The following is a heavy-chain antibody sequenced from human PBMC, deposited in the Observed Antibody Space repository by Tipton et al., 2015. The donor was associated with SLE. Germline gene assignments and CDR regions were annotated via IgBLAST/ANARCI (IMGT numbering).Heavy chain of an antibody. CDR3: ARCHPQGDWYFDL. V-gene: IGHV4-34*01. J-gene: IGHJ2*01. D-gene: IGHD3-16*01. CDR1: GGSISSHY. Sequence: TLSLTCNLSGGSISSHYWSWIRQPPGKGLEWIGEINHDGSTNYNPSLESRVAISVDTSKNQISLKVTSVTAADTAVYYCARCHPQGDWYFDLWGRGTLVTVSS. CDR2: INHDGST.